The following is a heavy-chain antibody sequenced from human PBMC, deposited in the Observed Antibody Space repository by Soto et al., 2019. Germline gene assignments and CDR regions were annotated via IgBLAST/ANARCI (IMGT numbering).Heavy chain of an antibody. J-gene: IGHJ5*02. D-gene: IGHD6-13*01. CDR1: GYTFTSYD. CDR3: ARSGAAAGFNWFDP. V-gene: IGHV1-8*01. CDR2: MNPNSGNT. Sequence: ASVKVSCKASGYTFTSYDINWVRQATGQGLEWMGWMNPNSGNTGYAQKFQGRVTMTRNTSISTAYMELSSLRSEDTAVYYCARSGAAAGFNWFDPWGQGTLVTVSS.